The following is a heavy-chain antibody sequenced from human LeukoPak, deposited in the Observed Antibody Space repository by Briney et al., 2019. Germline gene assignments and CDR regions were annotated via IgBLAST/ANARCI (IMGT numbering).Heavy chain of an antibody. CDR1: GFTFSSYG. CDR3: AKEIGGSWGGDLDY. V-gene: IGHV3-30*18. CDR2: ISYDGSNK. J-gene: IGHJ4*02. Sequence: PGRSLRLSCAASGFTFSSYGMHWGRQAPGKGLEWVAAISYDGSNKYYADSVKGRFTISRDNSKNTLYLQMNSLRAEDTAVYYCAKEIGGSWGGDLDYWGQGTLVTVPS. D-gene: IGHD1-26*01.